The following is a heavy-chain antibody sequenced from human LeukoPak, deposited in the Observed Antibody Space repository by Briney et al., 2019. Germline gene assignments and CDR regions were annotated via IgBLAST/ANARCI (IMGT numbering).Heavy chain of an antibody. Sequence: GGSLRLSCAASGFTFSSNYMSWVRQAPGKGLEWVSVIYSGGSTYYADSVKGRFTISRDNSKNTLYLQMNSLRAEDTAVYYCARAGQAVFGVGQTDYWGQGTLVTVSS. D-gene: IGHD3-3*01. J-gene: IGHJ4*02. CDR3: ARAGQAVFGVGQTDY. CDR2: IYSGGST. V-gene: IGHV3-53*01. CDR1: GFTFSSNY.